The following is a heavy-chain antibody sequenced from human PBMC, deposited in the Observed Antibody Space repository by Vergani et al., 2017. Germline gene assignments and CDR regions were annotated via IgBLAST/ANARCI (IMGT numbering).Heavy chain of an antibody. D-gene: IGHD5-24*01. Sequence: QVQLVQSGAEVKKPGASVKVSCKASGYTFTGYYMHWVRQAPGQGLEWMGWINPNSGGPNYAQKFQGRVTMTRDKSISTAYMELSRLRSDDTAVYYCARDGEMATMIPVYMDVWGKGTTVTVSS. CDR1: GYTFTGYY. CDR3: ARDGEMATMIPVYMDV. J-gene: IGHJ6*03. CDR2: INPNSGGP. V-gene: IGHV1-2*02.